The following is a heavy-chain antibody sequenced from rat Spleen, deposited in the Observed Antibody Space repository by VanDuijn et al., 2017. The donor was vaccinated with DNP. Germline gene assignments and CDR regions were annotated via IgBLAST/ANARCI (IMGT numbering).Heavy chain of an antibody. CDR2: ITYDGGSI. D-gene: IGHD5-1*01. CDR1: GFTFSDYS. J-gene: IGHJ2*01. Sequence: EVQLVESGGGLVQPGNSLKLSCAASGFTFSDYSMAWVRQAPTKGLEWVAYITYDGGSIYYRGSVQGRFTISRDNAKSTLYLQMDSLRSEDTATYYCTAELGGYWGQGVMVTVSS. V-gene: IGHV5-20*01. CDR3: TAELGGY.